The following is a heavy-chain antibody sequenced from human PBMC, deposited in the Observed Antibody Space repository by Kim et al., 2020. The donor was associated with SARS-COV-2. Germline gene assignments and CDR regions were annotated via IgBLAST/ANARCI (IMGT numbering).Heavy chain of an antibody. CDR3: AKVETGTTWDYFYY. D-gene: IGHD1-1*01. V-gene: IGHV3-43*01. Sequence: ESVTGRFTISTDNIKNALSLQMNSLGTEDTALYYCAKVETGTTWDYFYYWGQGTLVTVSS. J-gene: IGHJ4*02.